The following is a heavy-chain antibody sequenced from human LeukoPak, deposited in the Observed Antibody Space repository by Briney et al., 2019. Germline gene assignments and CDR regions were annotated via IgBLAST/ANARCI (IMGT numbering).Heavy chain of an antibody. J-gene: IGHJ4*02. CDR2: INHSGST. CDR3: ARLTRPSIVATGAVSDN. Sequence: SETLSLTCAVYGGSFSGYYWSWIRQPPGKGLEWIGEINHSGSTNYNPSLKSRVAMSIDTSNSQFSLKLSSVTAADTAVYYCARLTRPSIVATGAVSDNWGQGTLLTVSS. D-gene: IGHD6-13*01. CDR1: GGSFSGYY. V-gene: IGHV4-34*01.